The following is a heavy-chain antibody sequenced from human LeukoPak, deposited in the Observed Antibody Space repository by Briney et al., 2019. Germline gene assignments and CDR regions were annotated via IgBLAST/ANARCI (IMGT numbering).Heavy chain of an antibody. CDR1: GFTFSSYW. CDR3: ARDGSGSGWCPYFDY. Sequence: PGGSLRLSCAASGFTFSSYWMSWVRQAPGKGLAWVANIKQDGSEKYYVDSVKGRFTISRDNAKNSLYLQMNSLRAEDTAVYYCARDGSGSGWCPYFDYWGQGTLVTVSS. D-gene: IGHD6-19*01. V-gene: IGHV3-7*03. CDR2: IKQDGSEK. J-gene: IGHJ4*02.